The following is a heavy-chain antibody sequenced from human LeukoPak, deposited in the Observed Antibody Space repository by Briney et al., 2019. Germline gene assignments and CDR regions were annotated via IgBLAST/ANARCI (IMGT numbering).Heavy chain of an antibody. D-gene: IGHD1-14*01. V-gene: IGHV3-7*01. CDR1: GFTFSNYW. CDR3: ATETNGRHYDY. J-gene: IGHJ4*02. Sequence: SGGSLRLSCAASGFTFSNYWMGWVRQAPGKGLEWVANIKQDGSEKYYVDSMKGRFTISRDNANNFLYLQMNSLRAEDTAVYYCATETNGRHYDYWGQGTLLTVSS. CDR2: IKQDGSEK.